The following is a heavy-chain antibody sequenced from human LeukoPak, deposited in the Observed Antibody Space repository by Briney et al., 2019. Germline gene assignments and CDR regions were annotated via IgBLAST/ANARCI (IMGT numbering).Heavy chain of an antibody. CDR1: GFTVSSNS. D-gene: IGHD2-15*01. Sequence: GGSLRLSCAASGFTVSSNSMSWVRQAPGKGLEWVSLIYSGGSTNYAGSVRGRFTISRDNSENTLYPQMNSLSAEDTAVYYCARAMASRWYYFDYWGQGTLVTVSS. CDR3: ARAMASRWYYFDY. CDR2: IYSGGST. J-gene: IGHJ4*02. V-gene: IGHV3-53*01.